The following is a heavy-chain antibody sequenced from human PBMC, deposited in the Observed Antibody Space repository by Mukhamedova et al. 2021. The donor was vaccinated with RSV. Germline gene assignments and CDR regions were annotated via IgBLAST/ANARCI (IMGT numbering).Heavy chain of an antibody. V-gene: IGHV1-69*01. CDR2: IIPIFGTA. D-gene: IGHD6-6*01. Sequence: QGLEWMGGIIPIFGTANYAQKFQGRVTITADESTSTAYMELSSLRPEDTAVYYCASTSSSSRMDYYYYYMDVWGKGTTVTVSS. J-gene: IGHJ6*03. CDR3: ASTSSSSRMDYYYYYMDV.